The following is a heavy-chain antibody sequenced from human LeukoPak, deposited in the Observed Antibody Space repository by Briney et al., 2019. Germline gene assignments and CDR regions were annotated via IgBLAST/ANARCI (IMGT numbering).Heavy chain of an antibody. CDR1: GFTFSSYA. CDR2: ISGSGGST. J-gene: IGHJ4*02. CDR3: AKDGPRHQLLPYYFDY. D-gene: IGHD2-2*01. Sequence: GGSLRLSCAASGFTFSSYAMSWVRQAPGKGLEWVSAISGSGGSTYYADSVKGRFTISRDNSKNTLYLQMNSLRAEDTAVYYCAKDGPRHQLLPYYFDYWGQGTLVTVSS. V-gene: IGHV3-23*01.